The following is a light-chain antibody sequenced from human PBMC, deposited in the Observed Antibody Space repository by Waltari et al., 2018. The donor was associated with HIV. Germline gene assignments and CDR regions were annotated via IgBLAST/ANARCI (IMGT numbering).Light chain of an antibody. CDR1: SSDVGSYNL. Sequence: QSALTQPASVSGSPGQSITISCTGTSSDVGSYNLLSWYHQHPGKAPKLMIYEVSKRPSGVSNRFSGSKSGNTASLTISGLQAEDEADYYCCSYAGSSTWVFGTGTKVTVL. CDR2: EVS. V-gene: IGLV2-23*02. CDR3: CSYAGSSTWV. J-gene: IGLJ1*01.